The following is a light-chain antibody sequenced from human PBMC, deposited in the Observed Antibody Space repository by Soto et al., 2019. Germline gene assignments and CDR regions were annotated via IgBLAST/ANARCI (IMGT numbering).Light chain of an antibody. J-gene: IGKJ4*01. Sequence: EIVLTQSPATLSLSPGERATLSCRASHSVNSYLAWYQQKPGQAPRLLIYDASKRATDVPARFSSSGSGTDFTLTISSLEPEDFAVYYCQQRSEWPPLTFGGGTKVEIK. CDR2: DAS. CDR1: HSVNSY. CDR3: QQRSEWPPLT. V-gene: IGKV3-11*01.